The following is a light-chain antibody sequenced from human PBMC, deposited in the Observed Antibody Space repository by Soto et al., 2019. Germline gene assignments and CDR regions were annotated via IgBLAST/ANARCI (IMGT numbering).Light chain of an antibody. CDR1: QSVSSY. CDR2: GAS. CDR3: QQYNNWPPWT. V-gene: IGKV3-15*01. J-gene: IGKJ1*01. Sequence: EIVMTQSRPTLSVSQGGRPTPPCRASQSVSSYLAWYQQRPGQAPRLIXYGASTRATGIPARFSGSGSGTEFTPTISSLQSEDFAVYYCQQYNNWPPWTFGQGTKVDIK.